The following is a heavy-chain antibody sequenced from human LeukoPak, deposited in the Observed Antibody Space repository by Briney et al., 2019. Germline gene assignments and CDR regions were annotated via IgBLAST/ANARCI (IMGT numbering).Heavy chain of an antibody. Sequence: TSETLSLTCTVPGGSISSYYWSWIRQPPGKGLEWIGYIYYSGSTNYNPSLKSRVTISVDTSKNQFSLKLSSVTAADTAVYYCARHLQDWAVAALYWYFDLWGRGTLVTVSS. CDR1: GGSISSYY. CDR3: ARHLQDWAVAALYWYFDL. V-gene: IGHV4-59*08. J-gene: IGHJ2*01. CDR2: IYYSGST. D-gene: IGHD6-19*01.